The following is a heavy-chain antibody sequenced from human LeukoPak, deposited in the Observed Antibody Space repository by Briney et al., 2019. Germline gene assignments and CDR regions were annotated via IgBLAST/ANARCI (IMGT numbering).Heavy chain of an antibody. D-gene: IGHD1-20*01. CDR3: AYGNTNNWDLLDY. J-gene: IGHJ4*02. Sequence: PGGSLRLSCAASGFTFSSYAMSWVRQAPGKGLEWVSAISGSGGSTYYADSVKGRFTISRDNSKNTLYLQMNSLRVDDTAVYYCAYGNTNNWDLLDYWGQGTLVTVSS. CDR1: GFTFSSYA. V-gene: IGHV3-23*01. CDR2: ISGSGGST.